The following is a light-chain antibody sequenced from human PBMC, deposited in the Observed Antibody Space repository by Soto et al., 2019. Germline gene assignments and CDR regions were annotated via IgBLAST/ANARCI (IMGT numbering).Light chain of an antibody. J-gene: IGKJ3*01. CDR3: QHRYKWIFT. Sequence: EIVLTQSPATLSVSPGERATLSCRASQSVSNYLAWYQQKPGQAPRLLIYDASTRATGIPARFSGSGSGTDFTLTISSLEPEDFAGYYCQHRYKWIFTFGPGTKVDLK. CDR2: DAS. V-gene: IGKV3-11*01. CDR1: QSVSNY.